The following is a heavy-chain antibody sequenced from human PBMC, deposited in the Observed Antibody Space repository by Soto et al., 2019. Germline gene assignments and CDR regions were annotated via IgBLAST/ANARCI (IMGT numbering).Heavy chain of an antibody. D-gene: IGHD3-10*01. CDR3: ARDYSGSGSRGLDP. Sequence: QVQLQESGPGLVKPSQTLSLTCTVSGGSISSGGYYWNWIRQHPGKGLEWIGYIYYSGSAYYNPSLKSRVTISVDTYKNQFSLKLSSVTAADTAVYYCARDYSGSGSRGLDPWGQGTLVTVSS. CDR1: GGSISSGGYY. CDR2: IYYSGSA. J-gene: IGHJ5*02. V-gene: IGHV4-31*03.